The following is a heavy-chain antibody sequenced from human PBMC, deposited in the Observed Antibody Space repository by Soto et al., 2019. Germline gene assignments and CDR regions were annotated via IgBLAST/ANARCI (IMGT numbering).Heavy chain of an antibody. D-gene: IGHD3-10*01. V-gene: IGHV3-30*04. Sequence: QVQLVESGGGVVQPGRSLRLSCAASGFTFSSYAMHWVRQAPGKGLEWVAVISYDGSNKYYADSVKGRFTISRDNSKNTLYLQMNSLRAEDTAVYYCAKPYGSGSYYYGMDVWGQGTTVTVSS. CDR3: AKPYGSGSYYYGMDV. J-gene: IGHJ6*02. CDR2: ISYDGSNK. CDR1: GFTFSSYA.